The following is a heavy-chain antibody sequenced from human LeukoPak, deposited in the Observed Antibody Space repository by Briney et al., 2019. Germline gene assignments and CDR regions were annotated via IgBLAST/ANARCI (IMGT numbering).Heavy chain of an antibody. CDR2: INHSGST. V-gene: IGHV4-34*01. CDR3: ARGLILTSTPYYGMDV. CDR1: GGSFSGYY. J-gene: IGHJ6*02. D-gene: IGHD3-9*01. Sequence: SETLSLTCAVYGGSFSGYYWSWIRQPPGKGLEWIGEINHSGSTNYNPSLKSRVTISVDTSKNQFSLKLSSVTAADTAVYYCARGLILTSTPYYGMDVWGQGTTVTVSS.